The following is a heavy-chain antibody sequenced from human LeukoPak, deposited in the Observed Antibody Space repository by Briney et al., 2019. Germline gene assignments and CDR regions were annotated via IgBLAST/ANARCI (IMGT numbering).Heavy chain of an antibody. V-gene: IGHV4-39*07. CDR3: ARDGAVAGLSDYYYYGMDV. CDR2: IYDSGST. Sequence: SETLSLTCTVSGGSIRSSYYYWGWIRQPPGKGLEWIGSIYDSGSTNYNPSLKSRVTISVDKSKNQFSLKLSSVTAADTAVYYCARDGAVAGLSDYYYYGMDVWGQGTTVTVSS. CDR1: GGSIRSSYYY. J-gene: IGHJ6*02. D-gene: IGHD6-19*01.